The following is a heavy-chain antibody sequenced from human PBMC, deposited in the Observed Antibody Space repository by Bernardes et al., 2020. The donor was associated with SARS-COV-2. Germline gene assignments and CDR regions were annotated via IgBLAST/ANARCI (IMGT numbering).Heavy chain of an antibody. CDR3: ARDVKSMVGTYYYYGMDV. Sequence: GGSLRLSCAASGFTVSSNYMSWVRQAPGKGLEWVSVIYSGGSTYYADSVKGRFTISRDNSKNTLYLQMNSLRAEDTAVYYCARDVKSMVGTYYYYGMDVWGQGTTVTVSS. J-gene: IGHJ6*02. CDR2: IYSGGST. V-gene: IGHV3-53*01. CDR1: GFTVSSNY. D-gene: IGHD2-15*01.